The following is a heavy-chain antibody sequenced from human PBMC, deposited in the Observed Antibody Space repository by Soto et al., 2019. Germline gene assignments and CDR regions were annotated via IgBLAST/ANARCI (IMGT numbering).Heavy chain of an antibody. CDR1: GFTFSSYS. CDR3: AKGRSGGSCYWFDP. V-gene: IGHV3-23*01. Sequence: GGSLRLSCAASGFTFSSYSMNWVRQAPGKGLEWVSAISGSGGSTYYADSVKGRFTISRDNSKNTLYLQMNSLRAEDTAVYYCAKGRSGGSCYWFDPWGQGTLVTVSS. CDR2: ISGSGGST. D-gene: IGHD2-15*01. J-gene: IGHJ5*02.